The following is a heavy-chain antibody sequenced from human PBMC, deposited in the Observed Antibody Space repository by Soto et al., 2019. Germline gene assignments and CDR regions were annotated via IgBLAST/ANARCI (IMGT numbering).Heavy chain of an antibody. CDR3: ARGPAGYSGSYYFDY. D-gene: IGHD1-26*01. V-gene: IGHV4-61*01. J-gene: IGHJ4*02. CDR2: IYDSGST. Sequence: QVQLQESGPGLVKPSETLSLTCTVSGGSVSSGSYYWSWIRQPPGKGLEWIGYIYDSGSTNYNRSLTSRVTIAVDTSKNQFSLKLSSVTAADTAVYYCARGPAGYSGSYYFDYWGQGTLVTVSS. CDR1: GGSVSSGSYY.